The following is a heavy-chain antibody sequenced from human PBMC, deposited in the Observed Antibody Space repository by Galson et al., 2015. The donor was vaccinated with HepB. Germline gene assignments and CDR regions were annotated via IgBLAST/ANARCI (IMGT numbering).Heavy chain of an antibody. Sequence: SLRLSCAASGFTFSNAWMTWVRQSPGKGLEWVGRIERKSGGGTTDYAAPVKGRFTISRDDSENTLYLQMNRLKIEDTAVYYCSTDPDCSGGSCPLDHWGQGTLVTVSS. D-gene: IGHD2-15*01. CDR3: STDPDCSGGSCPLDH. CDR1: GFTFSNAW. V-gene: IGHV3-15*04. J-gene: IGHJ4*02. CDR2: IERKSGGGTT.